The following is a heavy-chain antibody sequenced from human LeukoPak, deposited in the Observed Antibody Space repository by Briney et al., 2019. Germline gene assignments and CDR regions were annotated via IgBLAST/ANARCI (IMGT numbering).Heavy chain of an antibody. CDR3: AKDYCSRTTCYYNY. Sequence: GGSLRLSCAASGFTFDDYAMHWVRQAPGKGLEWVSGISWNSGNIGYADSVKGRFTISRDNAKNSLFLQMNSLRAEDTALYYCAKDYCSRTTCYYNYWGQGTLVTVSS. V-gene: IGHV3-9*01. D-gene: IGHD2-2*01. CDR2: ISWNSGNI. CDR1: GFTFDDYA. J-gene: IGHJ4*02.